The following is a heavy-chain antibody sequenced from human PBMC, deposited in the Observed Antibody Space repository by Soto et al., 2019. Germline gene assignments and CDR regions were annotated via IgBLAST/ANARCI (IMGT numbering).Heavy chain of an antibody. CDR1: GGAFRGYY. CDR3: ARERGRYCSGESCYPFGP. Sequence: PSETRSLTCAVYGGAFRGYYWSWIRQPPGKGLEWLGEINDSGSTNYNPSLKSRITISLDTSKKEISLRLSSVTAADTAVYYCARERGRYCSGESCYPFGPWGQGALVTVSS. D-gene: IGHD2-15*01. CDR2: INDSGST. V-gene: IGHV4-34*01. J-gene: IGHJ5*02.